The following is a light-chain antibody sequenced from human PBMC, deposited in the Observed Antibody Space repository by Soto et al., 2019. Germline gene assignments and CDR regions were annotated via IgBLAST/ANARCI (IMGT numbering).Light chain of an antibody. CDR1: QSISSW. CDR2: KAS. CDR3: QQYNSYPWT. J-gene: IGKJ1*01. V-gene: IGKV1-5*03. Sequence: DIQMTQSPSTLSASVGDRVTITCRASQSISSWLAWYQQKPGKAPKLLIYKASSLESGVPSRFSGSGSGTESPITSSSLQPDDVATYCCQQYNSYPWTFGQGTKVEIK.